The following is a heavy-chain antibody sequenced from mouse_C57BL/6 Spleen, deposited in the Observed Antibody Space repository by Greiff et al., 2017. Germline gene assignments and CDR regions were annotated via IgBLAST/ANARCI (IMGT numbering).Heavy chain of an antibody. D-gene: IGHD1-3*01. CDR3: ARRTKAYWYFDV. CDR1: GYTFTDYY. Sequence: VQLQQSGPVLVKPGASVKMSCKASGYTFTDYYMNWVKQSHGKSLEWIGVINPYNGGTSYNQKFKGKATLTVDKSSSTAYMELNSLTSEDSAVYYCARRTKAYWYFDVWGTGTTVTVSS. J-gene: IGHJ1*03. CDR2: INPYNGGT. V-gene: IGHV1-19*01.